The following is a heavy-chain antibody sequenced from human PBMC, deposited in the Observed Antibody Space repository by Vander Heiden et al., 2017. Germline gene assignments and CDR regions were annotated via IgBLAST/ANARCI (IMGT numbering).Heavy chain of an antibody. D-gene: IGHD3-22*01. CDR1: GGSFSGYY. CDR2: INHRGST. Sequence: QVQLQQWGAGLLKPSETLSLTCAVYGGSFSGYYWSWIRQPPGKGLEWIGEINHRGSTNSNPSLKSRVTISLDTSKSQFSLKLSSVTAADTAVYYCARLNLNYYDSSGYSLGMDVWGQGTTVTVSS. J-gene: IGHJ6*02. CDR3: ARLNLNYYDSSGYSLGMDV. V-gene: IGHV4-34*01.